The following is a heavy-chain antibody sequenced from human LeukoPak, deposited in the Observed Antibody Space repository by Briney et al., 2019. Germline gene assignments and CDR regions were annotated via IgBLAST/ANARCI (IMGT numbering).Heavy chain of an antibody. Sequence: GGSLRLSCAASGFTFSSYWMSCVRQAPGKGLEWVANIKQDGSEKYYVDSVKGRFTISRDNAKNSLYLQMNSLRAEDTAVYYCARDWYDYGGNSGDAYGYWGQGTLVTVSS. CDR3: ARDWYDYGGNSGDAYGY. CDR2: IKQDGSEK. V-gene: IGHV3-7*01. J-gene: IGHJ4*02. CDR1: GFTFSSYW. D-gene: IGHD4-23*01.